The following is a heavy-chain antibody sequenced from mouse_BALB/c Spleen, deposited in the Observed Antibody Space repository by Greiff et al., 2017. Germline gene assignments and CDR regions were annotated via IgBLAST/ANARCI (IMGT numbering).Heavy chain of an antibody. CDR1: GFNIKDYY. V-gene: IGHV14-4*02. J-gene: IGHJ3*01. CDR2: IDPENGDT. CDR3: DGEGGGFAY. Sequence: VQLQQSGAELVRSGASVKLSCTASGFNIKDYYMHWVKQRPEQGLEWIGWIDPENGDTEYAPKFQGKATMTADTSSNTAYLQLSSLTSEDTAVCCCDGEGGGFAYWGQGTLVTVSA.